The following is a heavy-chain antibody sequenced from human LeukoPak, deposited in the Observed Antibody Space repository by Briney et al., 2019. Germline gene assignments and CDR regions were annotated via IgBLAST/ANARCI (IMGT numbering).Heavy chain of an antibody. CDR2: IYYSGST. V-gene: IGHV4-30-4*08. J-gene: IGHJ4*02. CDR1: GGSISSGDYY. Sequence: SQSLSLTCTVSGGSISSGDYYWSWIRQPPGKGLEWIGYIYYSGSTYYNPSLKSRVTISVDTSKNQFSLKLSSVTTADTAVYYCAREKATVIYDYWGQGTLVTVSS. D-gene: IGHD4-11*01. CDR3: AREKATVIYDY.